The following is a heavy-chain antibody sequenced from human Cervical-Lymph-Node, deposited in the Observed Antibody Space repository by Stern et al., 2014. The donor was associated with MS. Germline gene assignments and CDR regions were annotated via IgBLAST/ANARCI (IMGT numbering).Heavy chain of an antibody. D-gene: IGHD3-10*01. CDR3: ARAGHGYYGMDV. Sequence: MQLVESGGGVVQPGRSLRLSCAASGITLGGYVIHWVRQAPGKGLEWAAVIWYDGSNKYYADSVKGRFTISRDISKNTVYMQMNNLRAEDTAVYYCARAGHGYYGMDVWGQGTTVTVSS. CDR2: IWYDGSNK. CDR1: GITLGGYV. V-gene: IGHV3-33*01. J-gene: IGHJ6*02.